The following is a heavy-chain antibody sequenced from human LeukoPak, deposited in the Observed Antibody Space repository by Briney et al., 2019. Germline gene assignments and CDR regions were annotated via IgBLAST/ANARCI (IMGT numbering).Heavy chain of an antibody. D-gene: IGHD5-24*01. CDR1: GFTFSSYG. CDR3: ARVEMTNYGMDV. V-gene: IGHV3-33*01. Sequence: QPGGSLRLSCAASGFTFSSYGMHWVRQAPGKGLGWVAVIWYDGSNKYYADSVKGRFTISRDNSKNTLYLQMNSLRAEDTAVYYCARVEMTNYGMDVWGQGTTVTVSS. CDR2: IWYDGSNK. J-gene: IGHJ6*02.